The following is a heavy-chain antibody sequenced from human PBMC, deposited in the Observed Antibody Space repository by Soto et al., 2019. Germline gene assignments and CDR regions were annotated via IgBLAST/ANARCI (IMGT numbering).Heavy chain of an antibody. J-gene: IGHJ4*02. D-gene: IGHD3-3*01. CDR3: ARHVSVRLEWLPDFDY. CDR1: GGSISSSSYY. Sequence: SETLTLTCTVSGGSISSSSYYWGWIRQPPGKGLEWIGSIYYSGSTYYNPSLKSRVTISVDTSKNQFSLKLSSVTAADTAVYYCARHVSVRLEWLPDFDYWGQGTLVTVSS. CDR2: IYYSGST. V-gene: IGHV4-39*01.